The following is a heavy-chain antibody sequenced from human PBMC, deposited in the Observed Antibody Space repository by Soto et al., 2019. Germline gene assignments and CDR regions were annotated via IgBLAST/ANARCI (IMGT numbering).Heavy chain of an antibody. V-gene: IGHV1-69*13. D-gene: IGHD3-10*01. CDR3: ARAALSYYSGLGSPLYYGMDV. J-gene: IGHJ6*02. Sequence: SVKVSCKASGGTFSTYSITWVRQAPGQGLEWMGGIIPIFGTANYAQKFQGRVTITADESTSTAYMELSSLRSEDTAVYYCARAALSYYSGLGSPLYYGMDVWGQGTTVTVSS. CDR2: IIPIFGTA. CDR1: GGTFSTYS.